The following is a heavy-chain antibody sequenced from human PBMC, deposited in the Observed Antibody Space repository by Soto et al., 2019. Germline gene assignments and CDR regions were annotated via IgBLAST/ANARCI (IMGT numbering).Heavy chain of an antibody. CDR2: ITADGGGT. J-gene: IGHJ4*02. D-gene: IGHD5-12*01. V-gene: IGHV3-23*01. CDR1: GFTFSSYI. Sequence: LRLSCTASGFTFSSYIMNWVRQAPGKGLEWISTITADGGGTFYADSVQGRFTISRDNSKYTLYLQMDNLRAEDTALYYCAKDRGGSAWPEFGCRGQGTQVTASS. CDR3: AKDRGGSAWPEFGC.